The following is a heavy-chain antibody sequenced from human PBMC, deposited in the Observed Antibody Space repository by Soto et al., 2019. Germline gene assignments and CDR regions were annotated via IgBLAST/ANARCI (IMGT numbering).Heavy chain of an antibody. CDR1: GGSINNYY. CDR3: ARHSWELRKTFDY. Sequence: SETLSLTCTVSGGSINNYYWSWIRQPPGYGLEWIGSIYYPGSSNYNPSLNSRVTISLDTSKNHFSLKLSSVTAADTAVYYCARHSWELRKTFDYWGQGTLVTVSS. V-gene: IGHV4-59*08. CDR2: IYYPGSS. J-gene: IGHJ4*01. D-gene: IGHD1-7*01.